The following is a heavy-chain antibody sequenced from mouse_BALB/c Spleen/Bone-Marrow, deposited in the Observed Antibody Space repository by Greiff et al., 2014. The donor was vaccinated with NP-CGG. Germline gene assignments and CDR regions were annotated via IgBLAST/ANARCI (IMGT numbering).Heavy chain of an antibody. CDR3: DPLSRYFDV. J-gene: IGHJ1*01. CDR1: GYSFTSYY. D-gene: IGHD6-2*01. V-gene: IGHV1S135*01. CDR2: IDPFNGGT. Sequence: QLQESGPELMKPGASVKISCKASGYSFTSYYMHWVKQSHGKSLEWIGYIDPFNGGTSYNQKFKGKATLTVDKSSSTAYMHLSSLTSEDSAVYYCDPLSRYFDVWGAGTTVTVSS.